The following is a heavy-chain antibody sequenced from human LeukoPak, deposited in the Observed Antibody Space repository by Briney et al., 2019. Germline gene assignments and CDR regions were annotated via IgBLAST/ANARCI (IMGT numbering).Heavy chain of an antibody. V-gene: IGHV3-21*01. CDR3: AKTTVTPPYYMDV. Sequence: PSETLSLTCTVSGDSISSSNSYWGWIRQPPGKGLEWVSSITIGSNYIYYADSVKGRFTISRDNAKKSLYLQMNSLRAEDTAVYYCAKTTVTPPYYMDVWGKGTTVTVSS. D-gene: IGHD4-11*01. J-gene: IGHJ6*03. CDR2: ITIGSNYI. CDR1: GDSISSSN.